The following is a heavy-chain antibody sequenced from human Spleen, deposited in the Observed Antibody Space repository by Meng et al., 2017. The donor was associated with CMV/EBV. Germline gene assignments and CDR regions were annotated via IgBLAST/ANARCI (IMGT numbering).Heavy chain of an antibody. Sequence: GESLKISCAASGFTFSDYYMSWIRQAPGKGLEWVSYISSSSNTIYNADSVKGRFTISRDNTKNSLYLQMSSLRADDTGVYYCAIEHCSGTSCPLSTWGQGTLVTVSS. CDR2: ISSSSNTI. J-gene: IGHJ5*02. D-gene: IGHD2-2*01. CDR3: AIEHCSGTSCPLST. CDR1: GFTFSDYY. V-gene: IGHV3-11*04.